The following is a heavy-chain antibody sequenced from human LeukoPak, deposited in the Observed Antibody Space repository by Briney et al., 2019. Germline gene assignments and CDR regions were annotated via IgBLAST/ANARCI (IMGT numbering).Heavy chain of an antibody. V-gene: IGHV7-4-1*02. CDR1: GYTFTSYA. CDR2: INTNTGNP. CDR3: ARGTGSYGDYAQGYYYYMDV. D-gene: IGHD4-17*01. Sequence: ASVKVSCKASGYTFTSYAMNWVRQAPGQGLEWMGWINTNTGNPTYAQGFTGRFVFSLDTSVSTAYLQISSLKAEDTAVYYCARGTGSYGDYAQGYYYYMDVWGKGTTVTVSS. J-gene: IGHJ6*03.